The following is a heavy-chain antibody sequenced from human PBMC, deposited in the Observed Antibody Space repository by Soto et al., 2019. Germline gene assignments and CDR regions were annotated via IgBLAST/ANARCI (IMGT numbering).Heavy chain of an antibody. CDR2: ISYDGNNK. CDR3: GKAFDIRVGGAPPGDY. J-gene: IGHJ4*02. V-gene: IGHV3-30*03. CDR1: GIIFNRYG. D-gene: IGHD3-16*01. Sequence: QVQLVESGGGVVQPGRSLRLSCAASGIIFNRYGMHWVRQAPGKGLEWVAVISYDGNNKYYADSVKGRFTISRDNSKNTLYLQMNSLRTEDTALYYCGKAFDIRVGGAPPGDYGGKGTLVTVSS.